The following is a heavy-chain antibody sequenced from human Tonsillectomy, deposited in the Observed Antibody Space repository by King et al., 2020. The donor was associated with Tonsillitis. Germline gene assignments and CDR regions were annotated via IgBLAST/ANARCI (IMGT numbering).Heavy chain of an antibody. V-gene: IGHV3-21*01. CDR3: ARDFNDFWSGYYNH. D-gene: IGHD3-3*01. CDR2: ISSSGTYI. Sequence: VQLVESGGGLVKPGGSLRLSCAASGFTFSSYTMTWVRQAPGKGLEWVSSISSSGTYIYYAGSVKGRFTISRDNAKNSLFLQMYSLRAADTAVYYCARDFNDFWSGYYNHWGQGTLVTVSS. CDR1: GFTFSSYT. J-gene: IGHJ5*02.